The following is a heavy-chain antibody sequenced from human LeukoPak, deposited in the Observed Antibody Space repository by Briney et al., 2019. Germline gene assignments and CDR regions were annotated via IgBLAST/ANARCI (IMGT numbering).Heavy chain of an antibody. J-gene: IGHJ4*02. V-gene: IGHV3-53*01. CDR1: GFTVSSHY. Sequence: GGSLRLSCAASGFTVSSHYMTWVRQAPGKGLEWVSVIYSGGSTYYADSVKGRFTISRDNSKNTLYLQMKSLRAEDTAVYYCARLDDYGDYADYWGQGTLVTVSS. CDR2: IYSGGST. D-gene: IGHD4-17*01. CDR3: ARLDDYGDYADY.